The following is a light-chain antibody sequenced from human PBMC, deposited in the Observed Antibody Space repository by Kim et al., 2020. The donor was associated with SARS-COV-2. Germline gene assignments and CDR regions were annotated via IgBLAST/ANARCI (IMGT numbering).Light chain of an antibody. J-gene: IGKJ2*01. Sequence: SPGARATLSCRASQSVSSIYLAWYQQKSGQAPRVLIYGASTRATDIPDRFSGSGSGTDFTLTISRLEPEDSAVYYCQRYGASPPYTFGQGTKLEIK. CDR3: QRYGASPPYT. CDR1: QSVSSIY. V-gene: IGKV3-20*01. CDR2: GAS.